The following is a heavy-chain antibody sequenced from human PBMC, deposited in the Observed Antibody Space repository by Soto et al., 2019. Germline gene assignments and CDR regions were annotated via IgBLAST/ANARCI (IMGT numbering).Heavy chain of an antibody. J-gene: IGHJ4*02. Sequence: ASVKVSCKASGYTFTGYYMHWVRQAPGQGLGWMGWINPNSGGTSYAQKFQGGVTMTRHTSISTAYMELSRLRSDDTAVYYCARDWRHSYRYWYYCGQGTRVTVSP. CDR2: INPNSGGT. D-gene: IGHD5-18*01. CDR1: GYTFTGYY. V-gene: IGHV1-2*02. CDR3: ARDWRHSYRYWYY.